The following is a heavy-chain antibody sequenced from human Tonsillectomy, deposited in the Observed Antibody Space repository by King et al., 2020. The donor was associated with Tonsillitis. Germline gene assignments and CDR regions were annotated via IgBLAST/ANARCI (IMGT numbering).Heavy chain of an antibody. D-gene: IGHD2-15*01. J-gene: IGHJ6*02. CDR1: GGSFSDYY. V-gene: IGHV4-34*01. CDR3: AILRGCSGGSCYRGYYGMDV. Sequence: VQLQQWGAGLLKPSETLSLTCAVYGGSFSDYYWSWIRQPPGKGLEWIGEINHGGSTNYNPSLKSRVTVSVDTSKNQFSLRLNSVTAADTAVYYCAILRGCSGGSCYRGYYGMDVWGQRTTVTVSS. CDR2: INHGGST.